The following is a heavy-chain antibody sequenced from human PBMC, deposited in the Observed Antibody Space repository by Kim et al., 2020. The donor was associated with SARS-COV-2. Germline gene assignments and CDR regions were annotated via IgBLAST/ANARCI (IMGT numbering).Heavy chain of an antibody. CDR3: ASDDSWSGYTY. D-gene: IGHD3-3*01. CDR1: GFTFSSYA. V-gene: IGHV3-23*01. CDR2: ISGSGGST. Sequence: GGSLRLSCAASGFTFSSYAMSWVRQAPGKGLEWVSAISGSGGSTYHADSVKGRFTIFRDNSKNTLYLQMNSLRAEDTAVYYCASDDSWSGYTYWGQGTLVTVSS. J-gene: IGHJ4*02.